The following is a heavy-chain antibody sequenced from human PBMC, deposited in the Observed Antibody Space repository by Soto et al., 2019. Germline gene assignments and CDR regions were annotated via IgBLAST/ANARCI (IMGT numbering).Heavy chain of an antibody. CDR1: GFTFSSYG. V-gene: IGHV3-33*01. J-gene: IGHJ4*02. D-gene: IGHD3-22*01. CDR2: IWYDGSNK. CDR3: ARDPDSSGYYYFDY. Sequence: GGSLRLSCAASGFTFSSYGMHWVRQAPGKGLEWVAVIWYDGSNKYYADSVKGRFTISRDNSKNTLYLQMGSLRAEDMAVYYCARDPDSSGYYYFDYWGQRTPVTISS.